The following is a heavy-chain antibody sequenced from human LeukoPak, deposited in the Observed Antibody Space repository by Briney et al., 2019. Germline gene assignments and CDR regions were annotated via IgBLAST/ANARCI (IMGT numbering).Heavy chain of an antibody. J-gene: IGHJ4*02. CDR2: ISAYNGNT. V-gene: IGHV1-18*01. CDR3: ARDHVGATDY. Sequence: ASVTVSCKASGYTFTSYVISWVRPAPGQGVTWMGWISAYNGNTNYAQKLQDRVTMTTDTSTSTAYMELMSLRSDDTAVYYCARDHVGATDYGGQGTLVTVSS. CDR1: GYTFTSYV. D-gene: IGHD1-26*01.